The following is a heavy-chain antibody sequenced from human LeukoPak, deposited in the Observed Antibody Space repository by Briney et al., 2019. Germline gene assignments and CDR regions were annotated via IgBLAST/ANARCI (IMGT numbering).Heavy chain of an antibody. D-gene: IGHD5-18*01. CDR2: ISGSGGST. V-gene: IGHV3-23*01. J-gene: IGHJ4*02. CDR3: AKELEGGYSYGAVDY. Sequence: GGSLRLSCAASGFTFSSYAMSWVRQAPGKGVEWVSAISGSGGSTYYADSVKGRFTIYRDNSNTPLYLRMNSLRAEDTAVYYCAKELEGGYSYGAVDYWGQGTLVTVSS. CDR1: GFTFSSYA.